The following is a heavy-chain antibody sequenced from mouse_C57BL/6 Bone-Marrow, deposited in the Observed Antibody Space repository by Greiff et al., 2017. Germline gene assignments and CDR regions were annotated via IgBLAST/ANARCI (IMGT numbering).Heavy chain of an antibody. J-gene: IGHJ2*01. CDR2: IYPGGGYT. V-gene: IGHV1-63*01. Sequence: QVQLQQSGAELVRPGTSVKMSCKASGYTFTNYWIGWAKQRPGHGLEWIGDIYPGGGYTNYNETFKGKATLTADKSSSTAYMQFSSLTSEDSAIYYCAVGPHYYGSFYYCDYGGQGTTLTVSS. D-gene: IGHD1-1*01. CDR3: AVGPHYYGSFYYCDY. CDR1: GYTFTNYW.